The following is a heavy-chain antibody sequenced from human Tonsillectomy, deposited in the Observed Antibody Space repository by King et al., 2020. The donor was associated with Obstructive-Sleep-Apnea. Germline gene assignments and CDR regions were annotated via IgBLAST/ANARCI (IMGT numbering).Heavy chain of an antibody. D-gene: IGHD2-15*01. CDR3: ASLGYCSGGSCYS. J-gene: IGHJ5*01. CDR2: IYYSGST. CDR1: GGSISSSSYY. Sequence: QLQESGPGLVKPSETLSLTCTVSGGSISSSSYYWGWIRQPPGKGLEWIGSIYYSGSTYYNPSLKSRVTISVDTSKNQFSLKLSSVTAAGTAVYYCASLGYCSGGSCYSGGQGTLVTVSS. V-gene: IGHV4-39*07.